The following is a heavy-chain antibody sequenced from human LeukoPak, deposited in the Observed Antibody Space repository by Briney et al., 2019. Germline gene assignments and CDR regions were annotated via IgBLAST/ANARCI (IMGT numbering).Heavy chain of an antibody. CDR3: VQDSYAISSSGSTFAS. Sequence: GGSLRLSCAASAFSFNSYGMHWVRQAPGKGLEWVAFIRDDGSNKYYADSVKGRFSISRDNAKNSLYLQMNSLRTEDMAVYYCVQDSYAISSSGSTFASWGQGTLVTVSS. CDR2: IRDDGSNK. CDR1: AFSFNSYG. D-gene: IGHD2-2*01. J-gene: IGHJ4*02. V-gene: IGHV3-30*02.